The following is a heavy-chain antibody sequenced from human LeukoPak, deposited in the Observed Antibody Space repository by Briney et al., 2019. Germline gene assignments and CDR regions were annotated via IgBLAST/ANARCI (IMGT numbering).Heavy chain of an antibody. CDR3: ARDRVGAGDAFDI. V-gene: IGHV3-30*04. Sequence: PGRSLRLSCAASGFTFSSYAMHWVRQAPGKGLEWVAVISYDGSNKYYADSVKGRFTISRDNSKNTLHLQMNSLRAEDTAVYYCARDRVGAGDAFDIWGQGTMVTVSS. D-gene: IGHD1-26*01. CDR1: GFTFSSYA. CDR2: ISYDGSNK. J-gene: IGHJ3*02.